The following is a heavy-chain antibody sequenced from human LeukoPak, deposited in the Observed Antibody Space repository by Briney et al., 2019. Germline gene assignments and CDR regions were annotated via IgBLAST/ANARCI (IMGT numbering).Heavy chain of an antibody. CDR1: GYTFTGYY. CDR2: MNPNSGNT. D-gene: IGHD3-22*01. CDR3: ARSSLGYYDSSGYYFRVGYYMDV. J-gene: IGHJ6*03. V-gene: IGHV1-8*03. Sequence: ASVKVSCKASGYTFTGYYMHWVRQATGQGLEWMGWMNPNSGNTGYAQKFQGRVTITRNTSISTAYMELSSLRSEDTAVYYCARSSLGYYDSSGYYFRVGYYMDVWAKGPRSPSP.